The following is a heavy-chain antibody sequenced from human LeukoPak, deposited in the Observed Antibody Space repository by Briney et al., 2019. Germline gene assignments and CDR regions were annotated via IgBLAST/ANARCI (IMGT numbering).Heavy chain of an antibody. CDR2: IYTSGST. D-gene: IGHD5-18*01. J-gene: IGHJ6*03. Sequence: SETLSLTCTVSGGSISSYYWRWIRQPPGKGLEWIGYIYTSGSTNYTPSLTSLVTISVDTSKNQFSLKLSSVTAADTAVYYCAGSWIQLWFHYYYYYMDVWGKGTTVTVSS. CDR3: AGSWIQLWFHYYYYYMDV. V-gene: IGHV4-4*09. CDR1: GGSISSYY.